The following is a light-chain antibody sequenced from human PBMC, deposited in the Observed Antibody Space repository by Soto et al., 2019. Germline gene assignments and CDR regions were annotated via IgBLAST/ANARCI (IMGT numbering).Light chain of an antibody. CDR3: GAYTISSTLI. J-gene: IGLJ2*01. CDR2: EVT. CDR1: SSDFGSYNR. Sequence: QSALTQPPSVSGSPGQSVTISCTPTSSDFGSYNRVSWYQQAPGTAPQLLIYEVTNRASGVPDRFSGSKSGNTASLTISGLQAEDEADYHCGAYTISSTLIFGGGTKVTVL. V-gene: IGLV2-18*02.